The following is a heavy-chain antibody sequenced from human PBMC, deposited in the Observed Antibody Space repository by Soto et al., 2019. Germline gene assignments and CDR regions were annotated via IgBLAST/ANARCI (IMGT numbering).Heavy chain of an antibody. D-gene: IGHD3-3*01. J-gene: IGHJ6*02. CDR1: GFTFSSYA. CDR3: ARAPKFDFWSGYYYYYYGMDV. CDR2: ISYDGSNK. Sequence: GSLRLSCAASGFTFSSYAMHWVRQAPGKGLEWVAVISYDGSNKYYADSVKGRFTISRDNSKNTLYLQMNSLRAEDTAVYYCARAPKFDFWSGYYYYYYGMDVWGQGTTVTVSS. V-gene: IGHV3-30-3*01.